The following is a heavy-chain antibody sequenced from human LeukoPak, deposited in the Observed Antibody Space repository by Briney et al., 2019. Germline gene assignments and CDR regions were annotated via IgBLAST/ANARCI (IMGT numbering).Heavy chain of an antibody. J-gene: IGHJ5*02. CDR1: GYTFTSYG. CDR3: ARDLYRDSLPVSWFDP. V-gene: IGHV1-18*01. D-gene: IGHD4-11*01. CDR2: ISDYNGNT. Sequence: ASVKVSCKASGYTFTSYGISWVRQAPGQGLEWMGWISDYNGNTNYAQKLQGRVTMTTDTSTSTAHMELRSLRSDDTAVYYCARDLYRDSLPVSWFDPWGQGTLVTVSS.